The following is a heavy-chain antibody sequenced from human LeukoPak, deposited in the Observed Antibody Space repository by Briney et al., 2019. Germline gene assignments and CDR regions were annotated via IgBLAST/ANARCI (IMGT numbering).Heavy chain of an antibody. D-gene: IGHD4-17*01. CDR2: IYYSGST. V-gene: IGHV4-31*03. CDR1: GGSISRGGYY. Sequence: PAETLSLTCTVAGGSISRGGYYWSWIRQHPGKGLEWIGYIYYSGSTYYNPSLKSRVTISVDTSKNQFSLKLSSVTAADTAVYYCARGRHGDYVFWFDPWGQGTLVTVSS. J-gene: IGHJ5*02. CDR3: ARGRHGDYVFWFDP.